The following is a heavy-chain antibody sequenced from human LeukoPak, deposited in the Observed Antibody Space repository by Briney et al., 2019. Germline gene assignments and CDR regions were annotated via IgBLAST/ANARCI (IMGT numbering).Heavy chain of an antibody. CDR2: IDPSDSYT. V-gene: IGHV5-10-1*01. CDR3: ARHYGAAGDFDY. D-gene: IGHD6-13*01. CDR1: GYSVTSYW. Sequence: GESLMISCKGSGYSVTSYWISWVRQMPGKGLEWMGRIDPSDSYTNYSASFESHVNISADKSISTAYLQWSSLKASDIATYYCARHYGAAGDFDYWGQGTLVTVSS. J-gene: IGHJ4*02.